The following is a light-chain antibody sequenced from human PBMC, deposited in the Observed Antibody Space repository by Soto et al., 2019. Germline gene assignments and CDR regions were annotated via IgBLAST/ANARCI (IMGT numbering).Light chain of an antibody. Sequence: DIQMTQSPSSLSASVGDRVTITCRASQSISNNLNWYQQNPGKAPTLLINGASSLQNGVTSSFSSSGSGTSFTLTISSLQPAAFSTCSCQQSYSPPHTFGQGTNPEIK. J-gene: IGKJ2*01. V-gene: IGKV1-39*01. CDR1: QSISNN. CDR2: GAS. CDR3: QQSYSPPHT.